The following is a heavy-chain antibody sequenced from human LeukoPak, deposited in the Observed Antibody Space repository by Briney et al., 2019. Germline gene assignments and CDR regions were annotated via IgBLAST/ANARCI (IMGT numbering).Heavy chain of an antibody. CDR2: IYSSGTT. D-gene: IGHD2-2*01. CDR3: ARVGGVPAAHFDS. V-gene: IGHV3-53*01. J-gene: IGHJ4*02. CDR1: GFNVRTKY. Sequence: GGSLRLSCAASGFNVRTKYMSWVRQAPGKGLEWVSLIYSSGTTYYADSVQGRFTISRDNSKNSLYLEMNSLRAEDTAVYYCARVGGVPAAHFDSWGKGTLVTVSS.